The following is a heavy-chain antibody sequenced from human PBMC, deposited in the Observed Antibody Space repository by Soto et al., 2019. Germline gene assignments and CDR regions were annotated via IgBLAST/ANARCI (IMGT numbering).Heavy chain of an antibody. CDR3: ARFRPTPGRSLTDY. CDR2: IHYSGTT. CDR1: GGSISGNSYH. Sequence: SETLSLTRTVAGGSISGNSYHWGGVRQPPGKGLEWIGIIHYSGTTYYNPSLKTRVTISVDTSKNQFSLEVISVTAADTVVYYCARFRPTPGRSLTDYWSQGTLVTVS. V-gene: IGHV4-39*01. D-gene: IGHD1-1*01. J-gene: IGHJ4*02.